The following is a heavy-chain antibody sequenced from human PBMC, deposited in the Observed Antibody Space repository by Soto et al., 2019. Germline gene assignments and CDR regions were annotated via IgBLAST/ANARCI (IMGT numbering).Heavy chain of an antibody. V-gene: IGHV4-61*01. CDR2: ISYSGST. J-gene: IGHJ4*02. CDR1: GGSVSSDRNY. D-gene: IGHD1-26*01. Sequence: PSETLSLTCTVSGGSVSSDRNYWSWIRQSPGKELEWIGYISYSGSTSYNPSLKSRVTISIDMSTNQFSLKLSSVTAAETAIYYCARRHSGSFNYWGKGILVTVSS. CDR3: ARRHSGSFNY.